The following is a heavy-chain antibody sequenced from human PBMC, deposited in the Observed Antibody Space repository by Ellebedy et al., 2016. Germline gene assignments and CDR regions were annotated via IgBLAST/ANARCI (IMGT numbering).Heavy chain of an antibody. CDR3: ARDGEVGCSGGSCLAYNWFDP. CDR2: IIPILGIA. CDR1: GGTFSSYA. D-gene: IGHD2-15*01. Sequence: SVKVSCXASGGTFSSYAISWVRQAPGQGLEWMGRIIPILGIANYAQKFQGRVTITADKSTSTAYMELSSLRSEDTAVYYCARDGEVGCSGGSCLAYNWFDPWGQGTLVTVSS. J-gene: IGHJ5*02. V-gene: IGHV1-69*04.